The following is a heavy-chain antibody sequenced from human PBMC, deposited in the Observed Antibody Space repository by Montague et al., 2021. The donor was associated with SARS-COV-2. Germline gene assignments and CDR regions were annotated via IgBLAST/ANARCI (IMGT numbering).Heavy chain of an antibody. Sequence: SLRLSCAASGFTLSSYNMNWIRQAPGKGLEWVSSVSYSSTYIYYADSVKGRFSISRDNAQNSLSLQMNNLRADDTAVYYCVGDQSPMGFDYWGQGTLVTVSS. CDR2: VSYSSTYI. D-gene: IGHD5-24*01. V-gene: IGHV3-21*03. J-gene: IGHJ4*02. CDR3: VGDQSPMGFDY. CDR1: GFTLSSYN.